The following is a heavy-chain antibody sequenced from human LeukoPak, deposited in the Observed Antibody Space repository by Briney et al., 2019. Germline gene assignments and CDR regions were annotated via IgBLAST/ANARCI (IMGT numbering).Heavy chain of an antibody. CDR1: GFTFDDYA. V-gene: IGHV3-9*01. CDR3: AKDTYTAMVYFDY. CDR2: ISWNSGSI. J-gene: IGHJ4*02. D-gene: IGHD5-18*01. Sequence: PGGSLRLSCAASGFTFDDYAIHWVRQAPGKGLEWVSGISWNSGSIGYADSVKGRFTISRDNAKNSLYLQMNSLRAEDTALYYCAKDTYTAMVYFDYWGQGTLVTVSS.